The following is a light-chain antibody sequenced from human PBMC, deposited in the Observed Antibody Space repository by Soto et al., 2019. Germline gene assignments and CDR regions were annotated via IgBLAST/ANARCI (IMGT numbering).Light chain of an antibody. V-gene: IGKV1-27*01. CDR1: QGISTY. Sequence: DIQMTQSPSSLSASVGDRVTITCRASQGISTYLAWYQQKPGKVPTLLIYAASTLQSGDPSRFSGSGSRKDYTLTISRVQPEEVASYYCQRHNSGPLSFGGRTKVEIK. CDR2: AAS. CDR3: QRHNSGPLS. J-gene: IGKJ4*01.